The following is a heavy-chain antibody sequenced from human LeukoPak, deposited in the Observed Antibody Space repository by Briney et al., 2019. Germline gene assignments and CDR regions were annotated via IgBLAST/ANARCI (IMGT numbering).Heavy chain of an antibody. J-gene: IGHJ4*02. CDR2: IAYDGSRA. D-gene: IGHD1-14*01. CDR1: GFTFGGYG. V-gene: IGHV3-33*03. CDR3: TIYNNDPFDY. Sequence: PGGSLRLSCAGSGFTFGGYGMRWFRQTPGKGLEWVAVIAYDGSRAFYADSVKGRFTISRDNSKNTMSVQMDDLRAVDTAVYYCTIYNNDPFDYWGQGTLVTVSS.